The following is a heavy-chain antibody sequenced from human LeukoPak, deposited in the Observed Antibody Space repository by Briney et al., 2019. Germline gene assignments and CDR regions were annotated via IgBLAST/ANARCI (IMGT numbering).Heavy chain of an antibody. D-gene: IGHD6-13*01. Sequence: GRSLRLSCAASGFTFSSYGMHWVRQAPGKGLEWVAVISYDGSNKYYADSVKGRFTISRDNAKNSLYLQMNSLRAEDTAVYYCARDPSSSWYLWFDLWGQGTVVTVSS. CDR1: GFTFSSYG. CDR2: ISYDGSNK. CDR3: ARDPSSSWYLWFDL. J-gene: IGHJ5*02. V-gene: IGHV3-30*03.